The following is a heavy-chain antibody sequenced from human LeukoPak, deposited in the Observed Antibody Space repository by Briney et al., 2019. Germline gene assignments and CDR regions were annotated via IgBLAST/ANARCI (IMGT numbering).Heavy chain of an antibody. CDR2: IYHSGST. CDR1: GYSISSGYY. Sequence: PSETLSLTCAATGYSISSGYYWGWIRQPPGKGLEWIGSIYHSGSTYYNPSLKSRVTVSVDTSKNQFSLKLSSVTAADTAVYYCAREWPALGYCSSTSCYGGNWFDPWGQGTLVTVSS. V-gene: IGHV4-38-2*02. CDR3: AREWPALGYCSSTSCYGGNWFDP. D-gene: IGHD2-2*03. J-gene: IGHJ5*02.